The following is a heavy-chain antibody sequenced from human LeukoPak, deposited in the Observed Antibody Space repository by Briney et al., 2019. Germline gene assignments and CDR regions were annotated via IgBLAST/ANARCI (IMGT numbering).Heavy chain of an antibody. CDR3: ARHEHSGILPDN. CDR1: GGSIISGSSY. V-gene: IGHV4-39*01. CDR2: MYYNGDT. D-gene: IGHD1-26*01. J-gene: IGHJ4*02. Sequence: SETLSLTCTVSGGSIISGSSYWAWIRQPPGKGLEWIGSMYYNGDTYYNTSLKSRVTISGDTSKNQFFLKLSSVTAVDTAVYYCARHEHSGILPDNWGQGTLVTVSS.